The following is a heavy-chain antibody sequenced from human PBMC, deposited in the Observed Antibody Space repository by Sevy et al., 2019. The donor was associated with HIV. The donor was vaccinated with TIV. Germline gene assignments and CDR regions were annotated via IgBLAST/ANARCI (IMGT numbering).Heavy chain of an antibody. CDR2: ISSSSSTI. CDR1: GFTFSSYS. V-gene: IGHV3-48*01. J-gene: IGHJ4*02. Sequence: GGSLRLSCAASGFTFSSYSMNWVRQAPGKGLEWVSYISSSSSTIYYADSVKGRFTISRDNAKNSLYLQMNSLRAEDTAVYYCARLGDLWSGNYGGFDYWGQGTLVTVSS. CDR3: ARLGDLWSGNYGGFDY. D-gene: IGHD3-3*01.